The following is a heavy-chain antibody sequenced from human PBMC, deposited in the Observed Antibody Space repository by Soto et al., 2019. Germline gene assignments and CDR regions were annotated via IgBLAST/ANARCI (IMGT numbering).Heavy chain of an antibody. V-gene: IGHV3-72*01. CDR3: ARDTGGSYDF. J-gene: IGHJ4*02. D-gene: IGHD1-26*01. Sequence: EVQLVESGGGLVQPGGSLRLSCAASGFRFSDYYMDWVRQLPGMGLEWVGRTRNKANSYAAEYAPSVRGRFTISIHDSEDSMFLQLNSLKTEDTAVYYCARDTGGSYDFWGQGALVTVSS. CDR1: GFRFSDYY. CDR2: TRNKANSYAA.